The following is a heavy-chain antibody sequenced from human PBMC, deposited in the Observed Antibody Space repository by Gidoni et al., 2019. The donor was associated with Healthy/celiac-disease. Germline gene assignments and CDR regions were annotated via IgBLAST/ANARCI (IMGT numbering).Heavy chain of an antibody. CDR3: ARDMGWGYSSSSESFDY. D-gene: IGHD6-6*01. V-gene: IGHV3-23*01. J-gene: IGHJ4*02. CDR2: ISGSGGST. Sequence: EVQLLEPAGGLVQPGGSPRLPCAAPGFTFSTYAMSWFRQAPGKGLEWVSAISGSGGSTYYADSVKGRFTISRDNSKNTLYLQMNSLRAEDTAVYYCARDMGWGYSSSSESFDYWGQGTLVTVSS. CDR1: GFTFSTYA.